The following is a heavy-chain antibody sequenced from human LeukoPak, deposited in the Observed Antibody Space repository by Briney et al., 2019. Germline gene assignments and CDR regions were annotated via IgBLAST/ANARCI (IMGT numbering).Heavy chain of an antibody. Sequence: ASVKVSCKASGYTFTSYDINWVRQATGQGLEWMGWMNPNSGNTGYAQKFQGRVTMTRNTSISTAYMELSSLRSEDTAVYYCARDRDLVLAAAANHNWFDPWGQGTLVTVSS. CDR3: ARDRDLVLAAAANHNWFDP. J-gene: IGHJ5*02. D-gene: IGHD6-13*01. CDR2: MNPNSGNT. V-gene: IGHV1-8*01. CDR1: GYTFTSYD.